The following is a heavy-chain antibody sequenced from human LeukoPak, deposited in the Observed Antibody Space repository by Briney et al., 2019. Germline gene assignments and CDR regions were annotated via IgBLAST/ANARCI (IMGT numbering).Heavy chain of an antibody. CDR1: GFTFSSYS. V-gene: IGHV3-21*01. J-gene: IGHJ4*02. CDR3: ARPQLAYCGGDCYSPLGY. D-gene: IGHD2-21*02. Sequence: GGSLRLSCAASGFTFSSYSMNWVRQAPGKGLEWVSSISSSSSYIYHADSVKGRFTISRDNAKNSLYLQMNSLRAEDTAVYYCARPQLAYCGGDCYSPLGYWGQGTLVTVSS. CDR2: ISSSSSYI.